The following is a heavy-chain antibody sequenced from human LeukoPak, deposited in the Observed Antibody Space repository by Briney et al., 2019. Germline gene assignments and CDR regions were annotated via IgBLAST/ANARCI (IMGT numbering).Heavy chain of an antibody. Sequence: GGSLRLSCAASGFTFSSYGMHWVRQAPGKGLGWVAVIWYDGSNKYYADSVKGRFTISRDNSKNTLCLQMNSLRAEDTAVYYCASILRSSSGYYFDYWGQGTLVTVSS. CDR1: GFTFSSYG. V-gene: IGHV3-33*01. J-gene: IGHJ4*02. D-gene: IGHD3-10*01. CDR3: ASILRSSSGYYFDY. CDR2: IWYDGSNK.